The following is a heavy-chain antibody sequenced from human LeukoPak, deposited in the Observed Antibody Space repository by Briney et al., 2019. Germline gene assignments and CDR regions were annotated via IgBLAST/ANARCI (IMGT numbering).Heavy chain of an antibody. CDR3: AKLILISADD. CDR2: ISSSSSHT. D-gene: IGHD3-22*01. V-gene: IGHV3-21*01. Sequence: GGSLRLSCVGSGFTFSNYSMNRVRQAPGKGLEWVSSISSSSSHTYYADSVKGRFTISRDNAKNAVYLQMNSLTADDTAVYYCAKLILISADDWGQGTLVSVSS. J-gene: IGHJ4*02. CDR1: GFTFSNYS.